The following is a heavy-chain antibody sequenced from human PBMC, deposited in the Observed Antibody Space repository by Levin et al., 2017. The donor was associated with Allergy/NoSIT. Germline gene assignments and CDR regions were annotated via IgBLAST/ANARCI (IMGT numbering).Heavy chain of an antibody. V-gene: IGHV4-39*02. J-gene: IGHJ3*02. CDR2: IYYSGST. Sequence: SETLSLTCTVSGGSISSSSYYWGWIRQPPGKGLEWIGSIYYSGSTYYNPSLKSRVTISVDTSKNQFSLKLSSVTAADTAVYYCAREYYYDSSGARAFDIWGQGTMVTVSS. D-gene: IGHD3-22*01. CDR1: GGSISSSSYY. CDR3: AREYYYDSSGARAFDI.